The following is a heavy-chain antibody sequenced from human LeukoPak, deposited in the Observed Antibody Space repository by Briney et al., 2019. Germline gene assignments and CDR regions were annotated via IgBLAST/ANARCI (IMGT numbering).Heavy chain of an antibody. V-gene: IGHV4-59*01. Sequence: SETLSLTCTVSGGSISSYYWTWIRQPPGKGLEWLGYIYYSGSTNYNPSLKSRVTISIDTSKNQFSLELSSVTAADTAVYFCARDYCTNTICGAAGNWFDPWGQGTLVTVSS. CDR1: GGSISSYY. CDR3: ARDYCTNTICGAAGNWFDP. CDR2: IYYSGST. J-gene: IGHJ5*02. D-gene: IGHD2-2*01.